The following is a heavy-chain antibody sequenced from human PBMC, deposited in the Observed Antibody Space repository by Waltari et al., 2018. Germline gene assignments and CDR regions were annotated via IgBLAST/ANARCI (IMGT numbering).Heavy chain of an antibody. CDR1: GGSFSGYY. Sequence: QVQLQQWGAGLLKPSETLSLTCAVYGGSFSGYYWSWIRQPPGKGLEWIGEINHSGSTNYTPSLKSRVTISVDTSKNQFSLKLSSVTAADTAVYYCARDPLGYGDYGEGFDPWGQGTLVTVSS. D-gene: IGHD4-17*01. J-gene: IGHJ5*02. CDR3: ARDPLGYGDYGEGFDP. CDR2: INHSGST. V-gene: IGHV4-34*01.